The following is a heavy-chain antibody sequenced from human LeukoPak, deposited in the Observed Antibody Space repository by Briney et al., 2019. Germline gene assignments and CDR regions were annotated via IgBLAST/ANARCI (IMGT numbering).Heavy chain of an antibody. CDR2: VSSDGSIK. CDR3: ARVQRAAAAIPGGSYNWFDP. V-gene: IGHV3-30-3*01. CDR1: GFTFRSYA. D-gene: IGHD6-13*01. J-gene: IGHJ5*02. Sequence: PGGSLRLSCAASGFTFRSYAMHWVRQAPGKGLEWVAVVSSDGSIKFYPDSVKGRFTVSRDNAKNTLYLQMNSLRAEDTAVYYCARVQRAAAAIPGGSYNWFDPWGQGTLVTVSS.